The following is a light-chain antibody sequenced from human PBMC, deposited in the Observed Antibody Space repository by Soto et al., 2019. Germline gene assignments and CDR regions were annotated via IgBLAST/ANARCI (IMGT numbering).Light chain of an antibody. Sequence: QSVLTQPASVSGSPGQSITISCTGTSSDVGGYNYVSWYQHHPGKAPKVIIYDVSNRPSGVSNRFSGSKSGNTASLTISGLQAEDEADYYCSSYTSSSTWVFGGGTKLTVL. J-gene: IGLJ3*02. CDR1: SSDVGGYNY. CDR2: DVS. V-gene: IGLV2-14*03. CDR3: SSYTSSSTWV.